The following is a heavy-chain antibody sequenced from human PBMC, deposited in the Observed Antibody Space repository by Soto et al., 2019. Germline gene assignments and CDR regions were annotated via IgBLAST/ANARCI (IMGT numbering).Heavy chain of an antibody. Sequence: QVQLVESGGGLVKPGASLRLSCAAYGFSCSDYDLRWIRQAPGNGLGWVSYISSSSTNTNYEDSGKGRFTSSRDNAKNSVYLQMNSRGAEATVGYYCARVGYSRSWYVYYWGQGTLVTVAS. CDR3: ARVGYSRSWYVYY. D-gene: IGHD6-13*01. J-gene: IGHJ4*02. CDR2: ISSSSTNT. CDR1: GFSCSDYD. V-gene: IGHV3-11*06.